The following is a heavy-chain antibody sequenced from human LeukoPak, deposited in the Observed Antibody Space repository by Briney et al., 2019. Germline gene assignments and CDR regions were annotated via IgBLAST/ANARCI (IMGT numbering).Heavy chain of an antibody. CDR3: ARDFACGSTNCGSWFDP. V-gene: IGHV4-4*07. CDR1: GGSISSYS. D-gene: IGHD2-2*01. Sequence: SETLSLTCTVSGGSISSYSWSWIRQPAGKGLEWIGRFYTSGSTNYNPSLKSRVAMSVDTSKNQFSLKLSSVTAADTAMYYCARDFACGSTNCGSWFDPWGQGTLVSVSS. J-gene: IGHJ5*02. CDR2: FYTSGST.